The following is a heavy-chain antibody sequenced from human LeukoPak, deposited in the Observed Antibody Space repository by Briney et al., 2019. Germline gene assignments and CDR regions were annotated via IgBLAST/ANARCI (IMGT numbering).Heavy chain of an antibody. CDR2: ISGSGGST. D-gene: IGHD1-1*01. V-gene: IGHV3-23*01. Sequence: GGSLSLSCAASGLTFSNYAMNWVRQAPGKGLEWVSGISGSGGSTYYADSVSGRFTISRDNSKNTLFLQMNSLRAEDTAVYYCAKDPVWNPSYYSYYMDVWGKGTTVTVSS. J-gene: IGHJ6*03. CDR1: GLTFSNYA. CDR3: AKDPVWNPSYYSYYMDV.